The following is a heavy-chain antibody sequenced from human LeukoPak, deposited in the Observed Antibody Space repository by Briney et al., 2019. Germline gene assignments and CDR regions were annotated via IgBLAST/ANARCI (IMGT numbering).Heavy chain of an antibody. CDR3: ARPPATMVYPMGGY. CDR2: INPNTGDT. D-gene: IGHD2-8*01. CDR1: GYTFTGYY. V-gene: IGHV1-2*02. Sequence: ASVKVSCKASGYTFTGYYMHWVRQAPGQGPEWMGWINPNTGDTNYAQKFQGRVAMTGDSSISTAYMELSRLRSDDTAVYYCARPPATMVYPMGGYWGQGTLVTVSS. J-gene: IGHJ4*02.